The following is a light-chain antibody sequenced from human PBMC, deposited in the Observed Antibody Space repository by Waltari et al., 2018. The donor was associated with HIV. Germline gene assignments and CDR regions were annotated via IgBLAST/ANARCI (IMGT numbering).Light chain of an antibody. CDR2: GAS. J-gene: IGKJ2*02. V-gene: IGKV1-39*01. CDR3: QQSYSTPLWT. CDR1: QSISNY. Sequence: DIQVTQSPSSLSASVGDRVTITCRTSQSISNYLNWYQQKPGKAPNLLIYGASTLQNGVPSRFSGSGSGTDFTLTISSLQPEDFATYYCQQSYSTPLWTFGQWTKLEIK.